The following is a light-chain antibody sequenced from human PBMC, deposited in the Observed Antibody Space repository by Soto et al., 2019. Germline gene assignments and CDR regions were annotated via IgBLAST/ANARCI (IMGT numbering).Light chain of an antibody. J-gene: IGLJ2*01. CDR1: SSDIGGDNF. CDR3: SSYTSNRNVV. Sequence: QSARTQPACVPGPPGQSITISCTGTSSDIGGDNFVSCYQQHQGKAPKLMIYDVSYRPSGVSNRFSGSKSANTSPLTISGLQAEDEVDYYCSSYTSNRNVVFGGGTQLTVL. CDR2: DVS. V-gene: IGLV2-14*03.